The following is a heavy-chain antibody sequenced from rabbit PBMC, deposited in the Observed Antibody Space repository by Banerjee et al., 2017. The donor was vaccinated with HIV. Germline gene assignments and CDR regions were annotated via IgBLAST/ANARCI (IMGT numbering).Heavy chain of an antibody. D-gene: IGHD8-1*01. CDR1: GFDFSSNA. CDR3: AKNYAGRSSYFNL. J-gene: IGHJ4*01. Sequence: QSLQESGGDLVKPGASLTLTCKASGFDFSSNAMWWVRQAPGKGLELIGCIYTSSGSTWYASWVNGRFTISRSTSLNTVDLKMTSLTAADTATYFCAKNYAGRSSYFNLWGPGTLVTVS. V-gene: IGHV1S43*01. CDR2: IYTSSGST.